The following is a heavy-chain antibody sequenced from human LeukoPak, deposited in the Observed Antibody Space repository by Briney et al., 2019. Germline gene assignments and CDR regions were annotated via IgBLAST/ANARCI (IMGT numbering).Heavy chain of an antibody. J-gene: IGHJ6*03. CDR3: ARRASSWYVYYYYTDL. V-gene: IGHV1-8*03. D-gene: IGHD6-13*01. CDR2: MNPNSGNT. CDR1: GYTFTSYD. Sequence: GASVKVSCKASGYTFTSYDINWVRQAPGQGLEWMGWMNPNSGNTGYAQKFQGRVTITRNTSISTAYMELSSLRSEDTAVYYCARRASSWYVYYYYTDLWGKGTTVTVSS.